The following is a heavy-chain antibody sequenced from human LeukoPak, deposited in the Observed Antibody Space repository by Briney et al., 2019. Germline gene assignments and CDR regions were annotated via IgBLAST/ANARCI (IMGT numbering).Heavy chain of an antibody. V-gene: IGHV4-34*12. CDR2: ILHTGST. CDR3: ERGPAAVHP. CDR1: GYSLTNHY. J-gene: IGHJ5*02. D-gene: IGHD6-13*01. Sequence: SETLSLTCAVSGYSLTNHYWIWIRQPPGKGLEWIGEILHTGSTNYNPSFKSRVSISIDTSKNQFFLRLTSVTAADTAVYYCERGPAAVHPWGQGTLVTVSS.